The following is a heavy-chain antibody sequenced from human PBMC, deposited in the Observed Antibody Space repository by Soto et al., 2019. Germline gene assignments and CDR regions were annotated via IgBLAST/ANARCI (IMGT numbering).Heavy chain of an antibody. V-gene: IGHV3-30*04. D-gene: IGHD4-4*01. Sequence: QVQLVESGGDVVQPGRSLRLSCETSGFSFSSYVLHWVRQAPGKGLEWVAVLSYYERDKYYADSVKGRFTISRDNSKNTLYLQMNSLRTEYTAVYYCAREGSGDAYSAGGAMDCWGQGTLVTVSS. J-gene: IGHJ4*02. CDR3: AREGSGDAYSAGGAMDC. CDR2: LSYYERDK. CDR1: GFSFSSYV.